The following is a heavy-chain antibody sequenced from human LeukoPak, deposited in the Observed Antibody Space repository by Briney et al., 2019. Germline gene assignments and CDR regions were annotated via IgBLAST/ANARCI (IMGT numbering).Heavy chain of an antibody. J-gene: IGHJ4*02. D-gene: IGHD3-10*01. V-gene: IGHV4-34*01. CDR1: GFTFSSYW. CDR3: ARGGGVFDY. CDR2: INQSGST. Sequence: GSLRLSCAASGFTFSSYWMSWVRQAPGKGLEWIGEINQSGSTNYNPSLKSRVTISVDTSKNLFSLKLSSVTVADTAVYFCARGGGVFDYWGQGTLVTVSS.